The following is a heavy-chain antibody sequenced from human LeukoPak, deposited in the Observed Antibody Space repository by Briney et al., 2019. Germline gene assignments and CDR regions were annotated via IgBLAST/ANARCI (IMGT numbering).Heavy chain of an antibody. CDR1: GGSINSGDYY. V-gene: IGHV4-30-4*01. Sequence: SQTLSLTCTVSGGSINSGDYYWSWIRQPPGKGLEWIGYISYTGTTYYNPSLKSRISMSIDTSKHHFSLKLNSVTAADTAVYYCARNRPIWSYDSSGPVGFDIWGQGTMVTVSS. CDR3: ARNRPIWSYDSSGPVGFDI. CDR2: ISYTGTT. D-gene: IGHD3-22*01. J-gene: IGHJ3*02.